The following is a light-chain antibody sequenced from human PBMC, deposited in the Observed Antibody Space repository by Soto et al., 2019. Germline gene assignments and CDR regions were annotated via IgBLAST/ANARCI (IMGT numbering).Light chain of an antibody. CDR1: QNINHW. CDR2: DAS. J-gene: IGKJ1*01. Sequence: DIPMTQSPSTLSASVGDRVTITCRASQNINHWVAWYQQKSGKAPRLLIYDASNLESAVPSRFSGSGFGTEFTLSISSLEPDDFATYYCQQYNSYSWTFGQGTKVEV. CDR3: QQYNSYSWT. V-gene: IGKV1-5*01.